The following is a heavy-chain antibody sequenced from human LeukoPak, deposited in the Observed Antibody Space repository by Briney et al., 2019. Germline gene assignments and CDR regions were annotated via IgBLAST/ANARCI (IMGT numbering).Heavy chain of an antibody. CDR3: ARSEVPYGDYVLYF. J-gene: IGHJ4*02. Sequence: GGSLRLSCAASGFSFSSYWMNWVRQVPGKGLEWVANINQDRSEKSYVDSVKGRFTISRDNAKNSLYLQMNSLRAEDTAVSYCARSEVPYGDYVLYFWGQGTLVTVSS. D-gene: IGHD4-17*01. V-gene: IGHV3-7*01. CDR2: INQDRSEK. CDR1: GFSFSSYW.